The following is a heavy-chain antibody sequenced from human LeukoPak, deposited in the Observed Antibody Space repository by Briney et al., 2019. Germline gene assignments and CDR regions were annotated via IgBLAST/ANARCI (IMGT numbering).Heavy chain of an antibody. V-gene: IGHV4-59*08. CDR1: GGSISSYY. CDR3: ARYYDSSGYYYVRYFDL. Sequence: PSETLSLTCTVSGGSISSYYWSWIRQPPGKGLEWIGYIYYSGSTNYNPSLKSRVTISVDTSKNQFSLTLSSVTAADTAVYYCARYYDSSGYYYVRYFDLWGRGTLVTVSS. CDR2: IYYSGST. J-gene: IGHJ2*01. D-gene: IGHD3-22*01.